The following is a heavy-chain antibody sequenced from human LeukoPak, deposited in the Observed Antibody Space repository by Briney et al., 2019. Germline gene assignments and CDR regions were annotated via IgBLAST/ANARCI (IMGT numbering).Heavy chain of an antibody. D-gene: IGHD5-18*01. V-gene: IGHV1-18*01. CDR1: GYTFTSYG. J-gene: IGHJ4*02. CDR2: ISAYNGNT. CDR3: ARVWSGYNYAFDY. Sequence: GASVKVSCKTSGYTFTSYGISWVRQAPGQGLEWMGRISAYNGNTNYAQQLQGRVTMTTDTSTSTAYMELRSLRSDDTAVYYCARVWSGYNYAFDYWGQGTLVTVSS.